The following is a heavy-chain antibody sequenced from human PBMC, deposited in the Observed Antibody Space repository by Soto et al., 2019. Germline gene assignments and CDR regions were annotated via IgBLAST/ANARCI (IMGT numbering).Heavy chain of an antibody. CDR3: ARDGAWNCWDY. CDR2: IYSGGST. CDR1: GFTVSSNY. D-gene: IGHD1-7*01. Sequence: GGSLRLSCAASGFTVSSNYMSWVRQAPGKGLEWVSVIYSGGSTYYADSVKGRFTISRDNSKNTLYLQMNSLRAEDTAVYYCARDGAWNCWDYWGQGTLVTVSS. J-gene: IGHJ4*02. V-gene: IGHV3-53*01.